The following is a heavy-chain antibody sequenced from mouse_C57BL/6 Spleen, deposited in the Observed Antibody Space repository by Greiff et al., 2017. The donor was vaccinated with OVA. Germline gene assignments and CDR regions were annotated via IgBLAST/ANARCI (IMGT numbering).Heavy chain of an antibody. Sequence: QVQLQQPGAELVMPGASVKLSCKASGYTFTSYWMHWVKQRPGQGLEWIGEIDPSDSYTNYNQKFKGKSTLTVDKSSSTAYMQLSSLTSEDSAVYYCARRSNYHYDAMDYWGQGTSVTVSS. J-gene: IGHJ4*01. CDR2: IDPSDSYT. CDR3: ARRSNYHYDAMDY. D-gene: IGHD2-5*01. CDR1: GYTFTSYW. V-gene: IGHV1-69*01.